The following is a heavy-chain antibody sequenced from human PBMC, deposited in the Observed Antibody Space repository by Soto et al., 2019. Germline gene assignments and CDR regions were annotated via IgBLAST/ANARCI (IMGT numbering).Heavy chain of an antibody. Sequence: PSETLSLTCAVYGGSFSGYYWNWIRQPPGGGLEWIGYIYHSGSFLYNPSLKSRVTISLGRSKNQFSLRLSSVTAADTAVFYCARSVGYRSGWWPYYFDYWGQGALVTAPQ. V-gene: IGHV4-34*01. CDR1: GGSFSGYY. CDR2: IYHSGSF. CDR3: ARSVGYRSGWWPYYFDY. J-gene: IGHJ4*02. D-gene: IGHD6-19*01.